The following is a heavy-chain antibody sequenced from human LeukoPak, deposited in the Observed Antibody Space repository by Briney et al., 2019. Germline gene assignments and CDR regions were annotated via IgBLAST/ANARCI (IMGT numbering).Heavy chain of an antibody. D-gene: IGHD3-22*01. CDR1: GGSISSDY. Sequence: PSETLSLTCTVSGGSISSDYWSWIRQPPGKGLEWIGYMYYRGSTNYNPSLKSRVTISVDTSKNQFSLKLSSVTAADTAVYYCARLSGYSSGHYYSDYWGQGTLVTVSP. V-gene: IGHV4-59*01. CDR3: ARLSGYSSGHYYSDY. J-gene: IGHJ4*02. CDR2: MYYRGST.